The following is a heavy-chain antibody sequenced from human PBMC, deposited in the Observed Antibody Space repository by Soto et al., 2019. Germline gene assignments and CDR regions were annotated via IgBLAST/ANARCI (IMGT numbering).Heavy chain of an antibody. V-gene: IGHV3-30-3*01. CDR3: AREGGSNYYDSSGYYHGIWYFDL. CDR1: GFTFSSYA. CDR2: ISYDGSNK. D-gene: IGHD3-22*01. J-gene: IGHJ2*01. Sequence: QVQLVESGGGVVQPGRSLRLSCAASGFTFSSYAMHWVRQAPGKGLEWVAVISYDGSNKYYADSVKGRFTISRDNSKNTLYLQMNSLRAEDTAVYYCAREGGSNYYDSSGYYHGIWYFDLWGRGTLVTVSS.